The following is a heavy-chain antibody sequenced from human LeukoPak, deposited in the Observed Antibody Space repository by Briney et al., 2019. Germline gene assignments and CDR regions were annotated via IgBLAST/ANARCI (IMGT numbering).Heavy chain of an antibody. CDR3: ARVTGYVMEDYFDY. D-gene: IGHD6-13*01. Sequence: SETLSLTCTVSGGSISSSNWWSWVRQPPGKGLEWIGRIFHSGTTDYKTSLKGRVNISVDKSKNQFSLRLSSVTAADTAVYYCARVTGYVMEDYFDYWGQGTLVTVSS. CDR1: GGSISSSNW. J-gene: IGHJ4*02. CDR2: IFHSGTT. V-gene: IGHV4-4*02.